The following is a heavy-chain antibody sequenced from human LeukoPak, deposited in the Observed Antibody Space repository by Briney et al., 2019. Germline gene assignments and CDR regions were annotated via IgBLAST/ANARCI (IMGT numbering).Heavy chain of an antibody. V-gene: IGHV3-53*01. CDR1: GFTVISNY. Sequence: PGKSLRLSCAASGFTVISNYMSWVRQAPGKGLECVSVIHDGGITYYADSVKGRFTISRDNSKNTVYLQMNSLRAGDTAVYYCARTHPTGYFDYWGQGTLVTVS. CDR3: ARTHPTGYFDY. J-gene: IGHJ4*02. CDR2: IHDGGIT. D-gene: IGHD1-14*01.